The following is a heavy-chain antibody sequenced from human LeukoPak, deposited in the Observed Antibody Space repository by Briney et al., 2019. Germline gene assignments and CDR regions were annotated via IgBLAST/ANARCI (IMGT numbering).Heavy chain of an antibody. Sequence: ASVKVSCKASGYTFTGYYMRWVRQAPGQGLEWMGWINPNSGGTNYAQKFQGRVTMTRDTSISTAYMELSRLRSDDTAVYYCARPTGTLNNWFDPWGQGTLVTVSS. CDR2: INPNSGGT. J-gene: IGHJ5*02. CDR3: ARPTGTLNNWFDP. CDR1: GYTFTGYY. V-gene: IGHV1-2*02. D-gene: IGHD1-1*01.